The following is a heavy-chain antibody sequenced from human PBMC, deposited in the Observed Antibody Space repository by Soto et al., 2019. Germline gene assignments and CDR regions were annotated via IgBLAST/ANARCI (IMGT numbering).Heavy chain of an antibody. CDR2: IKWDASEK. J-gene: IGHJ4*01. Sequence: PSGSLGPVSASSGVRGEYYGMSGVRQAEGKGLEWLATIKWDASEKKYVDSVKGRFTMSRDNAKNSVYLQMDSLRAEDTAVYYCARDSGYGSGNSVKHYFDYWGHGTPVTVSS. CDR3: ARDSGYGSGNSVKHYFDY. D-gene: IGHD3-10*01. CDR1: GVRGEYYG. V-gene: IGHV3-7*01.